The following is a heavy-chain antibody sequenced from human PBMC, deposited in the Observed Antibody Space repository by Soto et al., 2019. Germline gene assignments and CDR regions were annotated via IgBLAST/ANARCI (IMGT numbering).Heavy chain of an antibody. CDR2: IFSNDEK. CDR1: GFSLSNARMG. V-gene: IGHV2-26*01. J-gene: IGHJ4*02. D-gene: IGHD2-15*01. Sequence: SGPTLVNPTETLTLTCTVSGFSLSNARMGVSWIRQPPGKALEWLAHIFSNDEKSYSTSLKSRLTISKDTSKSQAVLAMTNMDPVDTATYYCARTTLEYCSGSSCYPGPGDYWGQGTLVTVS. CDR3: ARTTLEYCSGSSCYPGPGDY.